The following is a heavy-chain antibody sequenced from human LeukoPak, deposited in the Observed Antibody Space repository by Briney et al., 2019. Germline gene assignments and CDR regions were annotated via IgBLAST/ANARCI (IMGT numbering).Heavy chain of an antibody. CDR3: AELGITMIGGV. D-gene: IGHD3-10*02. J-gene: IGHJ6*04. Sequence: PGGSLGLSCAASGFTVSSNDMSWVRQAPGKGLECISVIYSGGSTDYADSVKGRLTISRDNSKNTLYLQMNSLRAEDTAVYYCAELGITMIGGVWGKGTTVTISS. V-gene: IGHV3-53*01. CDR1: GFTVSSND. CDR2: IYSGGST.